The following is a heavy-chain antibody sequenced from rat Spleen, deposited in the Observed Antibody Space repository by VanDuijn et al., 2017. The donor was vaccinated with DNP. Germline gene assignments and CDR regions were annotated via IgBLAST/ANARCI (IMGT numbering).Heavy chain of an antibody. Sequence: EVQLVESGGGLVQPGRSLKLSCAASGFTFSDYYMAWVRQAPKKGLEWVATISYDGSNTYYRDSVKGRFTISRDDAKNTLYLQMNSLRSEDSATYYCASGSYYGYKWFAYWGQGTLVTVTS. CDR1: GFTFSDYY. CDR3: ASGSYYGYKWFAY. J-gene: IGHJ3*01. D-gene: IGHD1-9*01. CDR2: ISYDGSNT. V-gene: IGHV5-7*01.